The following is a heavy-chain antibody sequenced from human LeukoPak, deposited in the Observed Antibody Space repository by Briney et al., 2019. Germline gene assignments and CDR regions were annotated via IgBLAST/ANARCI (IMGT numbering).Heavy chain of an antibody. D-gene: IGHD4-17*01. CDR1: GFTFSSYS. Sequence: PGGSLRLSCAASGFTFSSYSMNWVRQAPGKGLEWVSSISSSSSYIYYADSVEGRSTISRDNAKNSLYLQMNSLRAEDTAVYYCARDDYGDARNWGQGTLVTVSS. CDR2: ISSSSSYI. V-gene: IGHV3-21*01. CDR3: ARDDYGDARN. J-gene: IGHJ4*02.